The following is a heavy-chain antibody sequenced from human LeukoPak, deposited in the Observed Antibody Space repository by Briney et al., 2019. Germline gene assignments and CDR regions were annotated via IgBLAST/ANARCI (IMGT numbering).Heavy chain of an antibody. J-gene: IGHJ6*03. CDR3: ARDAEHPYYYYYYMDV. V-gene: IGHV3-53*05. CDR2: IYSGGST. CDR1: GFTISSNY. Sequence: GGSLRLSCAASGFTISSNYMSWVRQAPGKGLEWVSVIYSGGSTYYADSVKGRFTISRDDSKNTLYLQMNSLRAEDTAVYYCARDAEHPYYYYYYMDVWGKGTTVTVSS.